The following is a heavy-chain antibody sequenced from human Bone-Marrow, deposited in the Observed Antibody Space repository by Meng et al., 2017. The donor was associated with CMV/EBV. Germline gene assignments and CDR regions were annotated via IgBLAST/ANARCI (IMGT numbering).Heavy chain of an antibody. Sequence: GESLKISCAASGFTFSRYAMSWVRQAPGKGLEWVAVISYDGSNKYYADSVKGRFTISRDNSKNTLYLQMNSLRAEDTAVYYCARDERPPGFLEWLPGSGGRDFDYWGQGTLVTVSS. CDR2: ISYDGSNK. CDR3: ARDERPPGFLEWLPGSGGRDFDY. V-gene: IGHV3-30*14. CDR1: GFTFSRYA. J-gene: IGHJ4*02. D-gene: IGHD3-3*01.